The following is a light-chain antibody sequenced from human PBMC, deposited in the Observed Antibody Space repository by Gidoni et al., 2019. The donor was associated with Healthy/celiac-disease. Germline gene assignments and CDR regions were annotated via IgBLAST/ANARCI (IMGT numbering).Light chain of an antibody. J-gene: IGLJ2*01. CDR3: QAWDSSIVV. CDR2: QDS. V-gene: IGLV3-1*01. CDR1: KVGDKY. Sequence: SYVLTQPLSLSVPPGQADSLTCSGDKVGDKYACWYQQKPGHSPVLVIYQDSKRPSGIPERFSGSNSGNTATLTISGTQAMDEADYYCQAWDSSIVVFGGGTKLTVL.